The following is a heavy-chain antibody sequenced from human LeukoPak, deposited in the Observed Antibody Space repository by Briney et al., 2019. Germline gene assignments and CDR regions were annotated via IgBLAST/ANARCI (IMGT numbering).Heavy chain of an antibody. CDR3: ARDGSGDYLDY. J-gene: IGHJ4*02. CDR1: GFTFSSYG. D-gene: IGHD3-10*01. Sequence: GRSLRLSCAASGFTFSSYGMHWVRQAPGKGLEWVAVIWYDGSNKYYADSVKGRFTISRDNSKNTLYLQMNSLRAEDTAVYYCARDGSGDYLDYWGQGTLVTVSS. V-gene: IGHV3-33*01. CDR2: IWYDGSNK.